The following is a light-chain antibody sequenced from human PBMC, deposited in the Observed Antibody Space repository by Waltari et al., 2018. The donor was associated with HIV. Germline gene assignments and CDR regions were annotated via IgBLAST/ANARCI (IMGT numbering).Light chain of an antibody. J-gene: IGKJ5*01. V-gene: IGKV4-1*01. CDR1: QRVLYSSNNKNY. Sequence: VMTQSPGSLAVSLGLRVTITCKSSQRVLYSSNNKNYLAWYQQKPGQPPKLLIYWASTRESGVPDQFSGSGSGTDFTLTISSLQAEDVAVYYCQQYYSTPSITFGQGTRLEIK. CDR3: QQYYSTPSIT. CDR2: WAS.